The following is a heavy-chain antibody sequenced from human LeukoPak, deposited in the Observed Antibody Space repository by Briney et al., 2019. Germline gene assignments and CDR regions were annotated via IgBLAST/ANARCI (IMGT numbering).Heavy chain of an antibody. V-gene: IGHV4-4*07. J-gene: IGHJ5*02. CDR2: IYTSGST. CDR3: ARGGGSSIAAAEGWFDP. D-gene: IGHD6-13*01. Sequence: SETLSLTCTVSGGSISSYYWSWIRQPAGMGLEWIGRIYTSGSTNYNPSLKSRVTISVDKSKNQFSLKLSSVTAADTAVYYCARGGGSSIAAAEGWFDPWGQGTLVTVSS. CDR1: GGSISSYY.